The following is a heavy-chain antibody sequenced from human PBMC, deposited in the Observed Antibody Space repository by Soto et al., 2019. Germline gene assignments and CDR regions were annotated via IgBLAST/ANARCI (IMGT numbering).Heavy chain of an antibody. Sequence: VQLVESGGGLVQPGGSLRLSCAASGFTFSTYSMNWVRQAPGQGLEWVPYISSRSYTIYYVDSVKGRFTISRDNAKNSLYLQMNRPRDEDTAVYYCARGGSSSNNGLDVWGQGTTGTVSS. J-gene: IGHJ6*02. V-gene: IGHV3-48*02. CDR2: ISSRSYTI. D-gene: IGHD6-6*01. CDR3: ARGGSSSNNGLDV. CDR1: GFTFSTYS.